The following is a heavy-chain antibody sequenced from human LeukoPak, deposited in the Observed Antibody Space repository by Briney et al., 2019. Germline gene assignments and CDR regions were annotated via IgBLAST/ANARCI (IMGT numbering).Heavy chain of an antibody. CDR2: TNKISPSGGP. CDR1: GGSVTSDY. D-gene: IGHD1-26*01. J-gene: IGHJ1*01. Sequence: SETLSLTCDVSGGSVTSDYWGWIRQSPGMGLEWIGETNKISPSGGPNYNPSLKSRATISLDTSKNQVSLKLTSVTAADTAVYFCARGSGASYRIYFLQWGLGTLVSVSS. CDR3: ARGSGASYRIYFLQ. V-gene: IGHV4-34*01.